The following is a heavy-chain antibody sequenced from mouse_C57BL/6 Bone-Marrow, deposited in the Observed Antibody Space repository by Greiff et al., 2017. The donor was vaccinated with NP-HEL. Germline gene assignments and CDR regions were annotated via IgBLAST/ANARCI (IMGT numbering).Heavy chain of an antibody. D-gene: IGHD2-3*01. CDR2: IYPGSGST. J-gene: IGHJ2*01. Sequence: QVHVKQSGAELVKPGASVKMSCKASGYTFTSYWITWVKQRPGQGLEWIGDIYPGSGSTNYNEKFKSKATLTVDTSSSTAYMQLSSLTSEDSAVYYCARGWSFTQDYWGQGTTLTVSS. V-gene: IGHV1-55*01. CDR1: GYTFTSYW. CDR3: ARGWSFTQDY.